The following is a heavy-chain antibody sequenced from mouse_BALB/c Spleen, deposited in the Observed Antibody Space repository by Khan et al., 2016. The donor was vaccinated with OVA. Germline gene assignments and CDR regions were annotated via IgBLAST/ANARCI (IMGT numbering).Heavy chain of an antibody. CDR2: ISSGGGIT. Sequence: DVQLVESGGGLVKPGGSLKLSCAASGFAFSSYDMSWVRQTPEKRLEWVAYISSGGGITYYPDTVKGRFTISRDNAKNTLYLQMNSLKSEDTAMYYWARRLPNWFAYWGQGTLVTVSA. V-gene: IGHV5-12-1*01. CDR3: ARRLPNWFAY. CDR1: GFAFSSYD. D-gene: IGHD2-10*01. J-gene: IGHJ3*01.